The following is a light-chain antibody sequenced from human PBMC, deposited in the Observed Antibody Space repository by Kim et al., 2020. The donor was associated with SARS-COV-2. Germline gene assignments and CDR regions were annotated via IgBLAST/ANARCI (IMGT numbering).Light chain of an antibody. V-gene: IGKV2-30*02. Sequence: PASISCRCSQSLVHSDGNTYLSWFQQRPGQSPMRLIYKASTRDSGVPDRFSGSGSGTDFTLKISRVEAEDVGVYYCMQSTHWPGTFGGGTKVDIK. J-gene: IGKJ4*01. CDR1: QSLVHSDGNTY. CDR2: KAS. CDR3: MQSTHWPGT.